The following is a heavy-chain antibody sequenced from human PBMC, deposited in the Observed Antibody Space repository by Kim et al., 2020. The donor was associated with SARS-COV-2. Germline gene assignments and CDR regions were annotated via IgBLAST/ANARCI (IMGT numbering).Heavy chain of an antibody. Sequence: NSVKGRFTISRDTSKNTLYRQMGGLRAEDMAVYYCARAGIAIVGATWFDPWGQGTLVTVSS. J-gene: IGHJ5*02. V-gene: IGHV3-64*01. CDR3: ARAGIAIVGATWFDP. D-gene: IGHD1-26*01.